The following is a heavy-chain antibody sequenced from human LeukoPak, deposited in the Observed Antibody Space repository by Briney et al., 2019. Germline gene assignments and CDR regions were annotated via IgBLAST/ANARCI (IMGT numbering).Heavy chain of an antibody. CDR2: IYTFGST. V-gene: IGHV4-61*02. CDR3: AREGVYDFWSGYSSWFDP. CDR1: GGSITSSKHY. J-gene: IGHJ5*02. D-gene: IGHD3-3*01. Sequence: SQTLSLTCSVSGGSITSSKHYWTWIRRPAGKGLEWIGRIYTFGSTTYNPSLKNRVTTSLDMSTNQFSLKLSSVTAADTAVYYCAREGVYDFWSGYSSWFDPWGQGTLVTVSS.